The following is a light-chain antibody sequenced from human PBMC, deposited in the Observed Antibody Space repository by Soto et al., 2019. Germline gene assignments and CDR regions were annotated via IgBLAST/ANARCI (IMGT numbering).Light chain of an antibody. CDR1: QIVTSS. J-gene: IGKJ2*01. V-gene: IGKV3-11*01. CDR3: QLRSDWPPTYT. CDR2: DTF. Sequence: EIVLTQSPATLSLSPGTGATLSCRASQIVTSSLAWYQQRPGQAPRLLIYDTFTRATGIPARFSAKVAGTDFTLTISSLEPEDSAVYFCQLRSDWPPTYTFGQGTKLE.